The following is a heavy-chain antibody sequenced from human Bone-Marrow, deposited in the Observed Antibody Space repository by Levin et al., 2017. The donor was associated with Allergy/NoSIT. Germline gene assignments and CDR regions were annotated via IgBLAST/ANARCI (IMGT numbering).Heavy chain of an antibody. CDR1: GFTFSAYW. J-gene: IGHJ4*02. CDR2: INTDGTIT. Sequence: LSLTCAASGFTFSAYWMHWVRQGPGEGLVWVSRINTDGTITNYADSVKGRFTISRDNARDTLHLQMNNLRAEDTAVYYCIRDLAGGDGNWGQGALVTVSS. D-gene: IGHD2-21*02. V-gene: IGHV3-74*01. CDR3: IRDLAGGDGN.